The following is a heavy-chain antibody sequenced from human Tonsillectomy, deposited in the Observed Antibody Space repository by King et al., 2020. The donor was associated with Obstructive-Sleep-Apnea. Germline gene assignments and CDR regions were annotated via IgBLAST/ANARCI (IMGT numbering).Heavy chain of an antibody. CDR2: IFYSGST. V-gene: IGHV4-31*03. D-gene: IGHD3-22*01. J-gene: IGHJ5*02. Sequence: QLQESGPGLVKPSQTLSLTCTVSSASISSGGYYWSWIRQHPGKGLEWIGYIFYSGSTYYNPSLKSRVTISIDTSKNQFSLKLSSVTAAETAIYYCASGITYYYESSGFYYDWFDPWGQGTLVTVSS. CDR1: SASISSGGYY. CDR3: ASGITYYYESSGFYYDWFDP.